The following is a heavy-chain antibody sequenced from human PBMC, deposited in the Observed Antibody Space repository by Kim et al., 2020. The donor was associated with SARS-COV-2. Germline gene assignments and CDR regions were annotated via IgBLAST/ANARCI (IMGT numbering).Heavy chain of an antibody. Sequence: GGSLRPSCSASGFTFSSYAMHWVRQAPGKGLEYVSAISSNGGSTYYADSVKGRFTISRDNSKNTLYLQMSSLRAEDTAVYYCVKDPRSDVLLWFGESHEPDYWGQGTLVTVSS. CDR1: GFTFSSYA. CDR3: VKDPRSDVLLWFGESHEPDY. CDR2: ISSNGGST. J-gene: IGHJ4*02. V-gene: IGHV3-64D*09. D-gene: IGHD3-10*01.